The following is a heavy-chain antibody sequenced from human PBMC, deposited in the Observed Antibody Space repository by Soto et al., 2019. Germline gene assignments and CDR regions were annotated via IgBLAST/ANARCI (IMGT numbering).Heavy chain of an antibody. CDR1: GGSFSGHS. V-gene: IGHV4-34*01. D-gene: IGHD3-22*01. Sequence: SETLSLTCAVYGGSFSGHSWAWIRQSPGKGLEWIGDINHSGRVNYSPSLKSRVTISLDTSKNQFSLTLSAVTAADTAMYYCSTRAYDTNGYYRFDPWGQGTLVTVSS. CDR2: INHSGRV. CDR3: STRAYDTNGYYRFDP. J-gene: IGHJ5*01.